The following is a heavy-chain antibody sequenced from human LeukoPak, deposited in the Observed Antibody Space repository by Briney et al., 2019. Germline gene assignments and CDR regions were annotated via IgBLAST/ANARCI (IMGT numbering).Heavy chain of an antibody. Sequence: GGSLRLSCAASGFTFSSYWMHWVRQAPGKGLVWVSRINNDGSSISYADSVKGRFTISRDNAKNTLYLQMNSLRAEDTAVYYCASPLYYDTRGFYYQVFDWGQGTLVTVSS. CDR1: GFTFSSYW. V-gene: IGHV3-74*01. CDR2: INNDGSSI. D-gene: IGHD3-22*01. CDR3: ASPLYYDTRGFYYQVFD. J-gene: IGHJ4*02.